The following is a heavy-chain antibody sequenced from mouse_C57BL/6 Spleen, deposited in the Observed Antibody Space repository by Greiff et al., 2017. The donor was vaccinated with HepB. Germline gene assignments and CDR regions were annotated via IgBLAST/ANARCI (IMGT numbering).Heavy chain of an antibody. CDR2: IDPSDSYT. J-gene: IGHJ3*01. D-gene: IGHD1-1*01. Sequence: VQLQQSGAELVKPGASVKLSCKASGYTFTSYWMQWVKQRPGQGLEWIGEIDPSDSYTNYNQKFKGKATLTVDTSSSTAYMQLSSLTSEDSAVYYCARPGGYGSSSWFAYWGQGTLVTVSA. CDR3: ARPGGYGSSSWFAY. V-gene: IGHV1-50*01. CDR1: GYTFTSYW.